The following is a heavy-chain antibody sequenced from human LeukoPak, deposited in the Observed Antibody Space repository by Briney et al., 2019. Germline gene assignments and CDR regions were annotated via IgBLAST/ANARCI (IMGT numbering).Heavy chain of an antibody. D-gene: IGHD3-22*01. V-gene: IGHV3-23*01. CDR2: ISGSGSGGKT. Sequence: PGGSLRLSCAASGFTFSTYAMSWVRQAPGEGPECVSSISGSGSGGKTFYADSVKGRFTISRDNSKNTLYLQMKSLTAEDTAVYYCAKGLPPSPYYYDSSGYYFSAFEIWGQGTVITVSS. CDR1: GFTFSTYA. J-gene: IGHJ3*02. CDR3: AKGLPPSPYYYDSSGYYFSAFEI.